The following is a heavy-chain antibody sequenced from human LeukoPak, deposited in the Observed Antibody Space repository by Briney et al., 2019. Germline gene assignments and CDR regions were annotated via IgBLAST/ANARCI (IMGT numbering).Heavy chain of an antibody. CDR2: IYSGGST. D-gene: IGHD3-10*01. J-gene: IGHJ4*02. V-gene: IGHV3-53*05. Sequence: GGSLRLSCAASGFTVSSNYMSWVRQAPGKGLEWVSIIYSGGSTFYADSVKGRFTISRDNSKNTLYLQMNSLRAEDTAVYYCAKDYYGSGSYDYWGQGTLVTVSS. CDR1: GFTVSSNY. CDR3: AKDYYGSGSYDY.